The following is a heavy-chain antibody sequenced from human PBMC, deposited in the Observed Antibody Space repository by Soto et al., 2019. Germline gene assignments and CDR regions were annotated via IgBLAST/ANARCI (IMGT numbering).Heavy chain of an antibody. CDR2: ISAYNGNT. D-gene: IGHD6-6*01. V-gene: IGHV1-18*04. Sequence: ASVKVSCKASGYTFTSYGISWVGQAPGQGREWMGWISAYNGNTNYAQKFQGRVTMTTDTSTSTADMELRSLRSDDTAVLFCARDLMRLAVRHYHYYGMDVWGQGTTVTVSS. CDR1: GYTFTSYG. CDR3: ARDLMRLAVRHYHYYGMDV. J-gene: IGHJ6*02.